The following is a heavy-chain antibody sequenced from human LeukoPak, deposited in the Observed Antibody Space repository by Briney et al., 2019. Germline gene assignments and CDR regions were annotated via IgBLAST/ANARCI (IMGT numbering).Heavy chain of an antibody. CDR2: IYYSGST. CDR1: GGSISSSSYY. V-gene: IGHV4-61*01. D-gene: IGHD3-9*01. Sequence: SETLSLTCTVSGGSISSSSYYWSWIRQPPGKGLEWIGYIYYSGSTNYNPSLKSRVTISVDTSKNQFSLKLSSVTAADTAVYYCARPAILTGYFAEDYWGQGTLVTVSS. CDR3: ARPAILTGYFAEDY. J-gene: IGHJ4*02.